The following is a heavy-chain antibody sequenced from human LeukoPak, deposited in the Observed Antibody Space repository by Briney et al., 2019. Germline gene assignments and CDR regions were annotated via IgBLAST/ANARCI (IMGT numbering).Heavy chain of an antibody. CDR3: ASSPYYYDSSGNYYYFEY. CDR1: EYTVTEFS. Sequence: GASVKVSCKVSEYTVTEFSMHWVRQAPGQGLEWMGWINPNSGDTNSAQRFQGKVTMTRDTSISTAYMELSRLRSDDTAVYYCASSPYYYDSSGNYYYFEYWGQGTLVTVSS. CDR2: INPNSGDT. V-gene: IGHV1-2*02. D-gene: IGHD3-22*01. J-gene: IGHJ4*02.